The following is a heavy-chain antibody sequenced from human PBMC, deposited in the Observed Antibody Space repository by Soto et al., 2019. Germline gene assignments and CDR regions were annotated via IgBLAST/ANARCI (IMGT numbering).Heavy chain of an antibody. CDR3: AACKVVPAAIKKVGYYYYMDV. J-gene: IGHJ6*03. Sequence: SETLSLTCAVYGGSFSGYYWSWIRQPPGKGLEWIGEINHSGSTNYNPSLKSRVTISVDTSKNQFSLKLSSVTAADTAVYYCAACKVVPAAIKKVGYYYYMDVWGKGTTVTVSS. CDR1: GGSFSGYY. V-gene: IGHV4-34*01. CDR2: INHSGST. D-gene: IGHD2-2*01.